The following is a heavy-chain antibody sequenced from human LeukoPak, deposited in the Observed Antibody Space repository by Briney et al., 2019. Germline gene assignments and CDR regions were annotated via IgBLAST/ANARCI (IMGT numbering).Heavy chain of an antibody. Sequence: GGSLKLSCAASGFTSIAYALTWARQAPGKGLEWVSGISGGGVTTYYADSVKGRFTISRDNSKNTLYLQMNSLRADDTAIYYCARNQQLGGHSYYYYGMDVWGQGTTVTVSS. CDR1: GFTSIAYA. CDR2: ISGGGVTT. J-gene: IGHJ6*02. D-gene: IGHD3-16*01. CDR3: ARNQQLGGHSYYYYGMDV. V-gene: IGHV3-23*01.